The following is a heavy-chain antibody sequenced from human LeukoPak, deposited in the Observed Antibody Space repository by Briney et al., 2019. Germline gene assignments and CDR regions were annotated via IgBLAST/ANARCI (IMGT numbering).Heavy chain of an antibody. CDR1: GYTFTNYV. J-gene: IGHJ4*02. Sequence: ASVKVSCKAAGYTFTNYVINWVRQAPGQGLEWGAWISAYNGSTNYAQILQGRVTVTTDTSTSTAYMELRSLRSDDTAVYYCARSPSGTYYRYFDYWGQGTLVTVSS. CDR2: ISAYNGST. V-gene: IGHV1-18*01. D-gene: IGHD1-26*01. CDR3: ARSPSGTYYRYFDY.